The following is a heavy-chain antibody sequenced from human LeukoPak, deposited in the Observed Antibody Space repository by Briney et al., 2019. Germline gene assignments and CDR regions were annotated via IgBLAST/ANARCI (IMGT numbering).Heavy chain of an antibody. J-gene: IGHJ4*02. CDR2: ISGSGGST. CDR3: AKDMPKYDYGGNSVRY. CDR1: GFTFSSYA. D-gene: IGHD4-23*01. Sequence: PGGSLRLSCAASGFTFSSYAMSWVRQAPGKGLEWVSAISGSGGSTYYADSVKGRFTISRDNPKNTLYLQMNSLRAEDTAVYYCAKDMPKYDYGGNSVRYWGQGTLVTVSS. V-gene: IGHV3-23*01.